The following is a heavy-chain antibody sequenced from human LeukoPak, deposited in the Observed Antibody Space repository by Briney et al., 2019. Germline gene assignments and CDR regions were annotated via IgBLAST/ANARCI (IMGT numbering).Heavy chain of an antibody. J-gene: IGHJ3*02. Sequence: SETLSLTCAVSGGSISSSNWWSWVRPPPGKGLEWIGEIYHSGSTNYNPPLKNRVTMSVDTSKNQFSLKLTSVTAADTAVYYCSRRGYSGYDPAFDIWGQGTLVTVSS. V-gene: IGHV4-4*02. CDR3: SRRGYSGYDPAFDI. D-gene: IGHD5-12*01. CDR2: IYHSGST. CDR1: GGSISSSNW.